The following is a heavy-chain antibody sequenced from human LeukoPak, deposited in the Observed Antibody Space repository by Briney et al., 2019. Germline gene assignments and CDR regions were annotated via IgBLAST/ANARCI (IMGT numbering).Heavy chain of an antibody. D-gene: IGHD3-10*01. CDR1: GFDFHNYV. J-gene: IGHJ4*02. CDR3: VREGYYESGSSPTFYFDY. Sequence: GGSLRLSCAASGFDFHNYVIHWVRQAPGKGLEWVAVISYAVNIKYYADSVKGRFTVSRDSSSKTVFLQMNSLRTEDTAVYYCVREGYYESGSSPTFYFDYWGQGTLVTVSS. V-gene: IGHV3-30-3*01. CDR2: ISYAVNIK.